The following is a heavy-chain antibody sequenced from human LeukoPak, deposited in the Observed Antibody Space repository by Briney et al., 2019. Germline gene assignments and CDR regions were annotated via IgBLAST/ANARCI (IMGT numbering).Heavy chain of an antibody. CDR1: GGSISSYY. CDR2: INHSGST. D-gene: IGHD2-15*01. CDR3: AREVRWSHFDY. V-gene: IGHV4-34*01. Sequence: PSETLSLTCTVSGGSISSYYWSWIRQPPGKGLEWIGEINHSGSTNYNPSLKSRVTISVDTSKNQFSLKLSSVTAADTAVYYCAREVRWSHFDYWGQGTLVTVSS. J-gene: IGHJ4*02.